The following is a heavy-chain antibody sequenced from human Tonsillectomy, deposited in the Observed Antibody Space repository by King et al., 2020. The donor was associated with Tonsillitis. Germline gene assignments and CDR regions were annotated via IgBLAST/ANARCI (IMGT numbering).Heavy chain of an antibody. CDR2: XXXSXXX. CDR1: GGSIRLGGYC. CDR3: ARYGGLGDYFDS. Sequence: QLQESGPGLVKPSQTLSLXXTXSGGSIRLGGYCXSXXRXTPXXGLXXXXXXXXSXXXXHXPPXESRVTMSXDVSKSQFSLNLXSVTAADTAIYYCARYGGLGDYFDSWGQGTQVTVAS. J-gene: IGHJ4*02. D-gene: IGHD3-16*01. V-gene: IGHV4-30-2*01.